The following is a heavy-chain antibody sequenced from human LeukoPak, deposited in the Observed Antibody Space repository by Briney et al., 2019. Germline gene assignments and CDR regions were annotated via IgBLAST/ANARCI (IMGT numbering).Heavy chain of an antibody. D-gene: IGHD3-22*01. Sequence: GGSLRLSCAASGFTFSIYWMSWVRQAPGKGLEWVANIKQDGSEKYYVDSVKGRFTISRDNSKNTLYLQMNSLRAEDTAVYYCAKSGLSYYYDTSGSHFDYWGQGTLVTVSS. CDR1: GFTFSIYW. CDR3: AKSGLSYYYDTSGSHFDY. CDR2: IKQDGSEK. J-gene: IGHJ4*02. V-gene: IGHV3-7*03.